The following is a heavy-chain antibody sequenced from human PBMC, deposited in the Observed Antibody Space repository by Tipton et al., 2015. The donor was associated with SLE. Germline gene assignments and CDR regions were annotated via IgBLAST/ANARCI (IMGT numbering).Heavy chain of an antibody. CDR3: ARSGSYPYYYYYMDV. D-gene: IGHD1-26*01. CDR1: GGSIIHNY. CDR2: IYYSGIT. J-gene: IGHJ6*03. V-gene: IGHV4-59*01. Sequence: TLSLTCTVSGGSIIHNYWSWIRQPPGKGLEWIGYIYYSGITNYNPSLKSRVTISVDTSKNQFSLKLSSVTAADTAVYYCARSGSYPYYYYYMDVWGKGTTVTVSS.